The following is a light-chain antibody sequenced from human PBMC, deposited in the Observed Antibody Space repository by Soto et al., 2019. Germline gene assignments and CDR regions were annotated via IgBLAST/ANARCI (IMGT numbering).Light chain of an antibody. J-gene: IGKJ5*01. CDR2: GAS. V-gene: IGKV3D-15*01. Sequence: EIGMTQSPATLSVSPGETTRLSCSASQSINSDVAWYQQKVGQTPRLLIHGASTRATGIAARFSGSGSGTEFTLTISSLQSEDFAVYYCQQYNNWPPITFGQGTRLEIK. CDR3: QQYNNWPPIT. CDR1: QSINSD.